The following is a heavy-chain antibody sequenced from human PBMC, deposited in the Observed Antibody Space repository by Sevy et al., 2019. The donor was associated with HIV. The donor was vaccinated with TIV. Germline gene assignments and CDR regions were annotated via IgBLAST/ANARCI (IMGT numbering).Heavy chain of an antibody. CDR3: AKDFTGYNGMDV. J-gene: IGHJ6*02. CDR1: GITFSTSG. CDR2: ISYHGRDK. Sequence: GGSQRLSCVVSGITFSTSGMHWVRQAPGKGLEWVAVISYHGRDKFYADSVKGRSTISRDNSKNIRYLQMISLRAEDTAVYYCAKDFTGYNGMDVWGQGTMVTVSS. D-gene: IGHD3-9*01. V-gene: IGHV3-30*18.